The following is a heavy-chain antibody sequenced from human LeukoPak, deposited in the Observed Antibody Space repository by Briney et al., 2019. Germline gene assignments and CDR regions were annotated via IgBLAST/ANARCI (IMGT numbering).Heavy chain of an antibody. J-gene: IGHJ4*02. Sequence: PSETLSLTCAVYGGSFSGYYWSWIRQPPGKGLEWIGEINHSGSTNYNPSLKSRVTIPVDTSKNQFSLKLSSVTAADTAVYYCARSSRSLWFGGPSYYFDYWGQGTLVTVSS. D-gene: IGHD3-10*01. CDR3: ARSSRSLWFGGPSYYFDY. CDR2: INHSGST. V-gene: IGHV4-34*01. CDR1: GGSFSGYY.